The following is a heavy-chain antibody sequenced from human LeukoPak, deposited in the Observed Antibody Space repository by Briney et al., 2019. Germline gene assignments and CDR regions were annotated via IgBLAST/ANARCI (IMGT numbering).Heavy chain of an antibody. CDR2: ISSSGSHT. V-gene: IGHV3-64D*08. D-gene: IGHD4-17*01. CDR1: GFTFNNYG. CDR3: VKDLGYGDGLWASPFDI. J-gene: IGHJ4*02. Sequence: GGSLRLSCSASGFTFNNYGMHWVRQAPGTGLEYVSAISSSGSHTYYADSVKGRFILSRDTSKNTLYLQMSSLRADDTAVYYCVKDLGYGDGLWASPFDIWGQGTLVTVSS.